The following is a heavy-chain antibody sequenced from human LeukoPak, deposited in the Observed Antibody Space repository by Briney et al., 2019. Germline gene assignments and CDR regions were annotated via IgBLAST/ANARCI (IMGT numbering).Heavy chain of an antibody. CDR2: IYPGDSDT. J-gene: IGHJ4*02. D-gene: IGHD3-22*01. V-gene: IGHV5-51*01. Sequence: GESLKISCKGSGYTFSSYWIGWVRQMPGKGLEWMGIIYPGDSDTRYSPSFQGQVTISADKSISTAYLQWSSLKASDTAMYYCARQTLYYYDSSGPYELDYWGQGTLVTVSS. CDR1: GYTFSSYW. CDR3: ARQTLYYYDSSGPYELDY.